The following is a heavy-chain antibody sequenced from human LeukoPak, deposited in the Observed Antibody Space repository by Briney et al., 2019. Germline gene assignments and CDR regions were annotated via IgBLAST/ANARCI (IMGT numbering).Heavy chain of an antibody. D-gene: IGHD4-11*01. CDR3: AKDGDYVNYFGRGFSFDI. J-gene: IGHJ3*02. CDR2: ISYDGSNK. V-gene: IGHV3-30*18. CDR1: GFTFSSYG. Sequence: GGSLRLSCAASGFTFSSYGMHWVRQAPGQGLEWVAVISYDGSNKYYADSVKGRFTISRDNSKNTLYMQMNRLRAEDTAVYYCAKDGDYVNYFGRGFSFDIWGQGTMVTVSS.